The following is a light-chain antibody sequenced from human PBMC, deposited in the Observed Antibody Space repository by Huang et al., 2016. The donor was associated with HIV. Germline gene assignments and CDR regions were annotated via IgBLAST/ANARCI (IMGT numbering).Light chain of an antibody. V-gene: IGKV3-15*01. CDR2: RAS. Sequence: IVMTQSPDTLSLSPGERASLSCRASESVSDNLAWYQQKPGQAPRLLIYRASTRATGIPARVSGSGSGTEFTLTISSLQSEDFAIYYCQQYNKRPPWTFGQGTTVEV. J-gene: IGKJ1*01. CDR3: QQYNKRPPWT. CDR1: ESVSDN.